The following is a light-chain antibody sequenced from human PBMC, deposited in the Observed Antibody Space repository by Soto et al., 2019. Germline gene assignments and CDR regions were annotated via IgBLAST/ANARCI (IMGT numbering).Light chain of an antibody. CDR1: QSVSSY. Sequence: EIVLTQSPATLSLSPGERATLSCRASQSVSSYLAWYQQKPGQAPSLLIYDASNRATGIPARFSGSGSGTAFTLTLSSLEPEDFAVYYCQQRSDWPTYGPGTKVDIK. J-gene: IGKJ3*01. V-gene: IGKV3-11*01. CDR3: QQRSDWPT. CDR2: DAS.